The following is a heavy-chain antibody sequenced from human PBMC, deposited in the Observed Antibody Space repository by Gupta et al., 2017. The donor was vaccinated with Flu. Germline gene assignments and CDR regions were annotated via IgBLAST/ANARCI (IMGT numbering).Heavy chain of an antibody. J-gene: IGHJ6*02. CDR1: GGSISSSSYY. CDR3: AREPYDFWSGPHPDYYYYGMDV. Sequence: QLQLQESGPGLVKPSETLSLTCTVSGGSISSSSYYWGWIRQPPGKGLEWIGSIYYSGSTYYNPSLKSRVTISVDTSKNQFSLKLSSVTAADTAVYYCAREPYDFWSGPHPDYYYYGMDVWGQGTTVTVSS. V-gene: IGHV4-39*02. D-gene: IGHD3-3*01. CDR2: IYYSGST.